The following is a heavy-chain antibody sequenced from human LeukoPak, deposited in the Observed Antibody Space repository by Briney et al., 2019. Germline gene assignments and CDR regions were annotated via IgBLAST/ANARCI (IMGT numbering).Heavy chain of an antibody. CDR2: INWNGDIK. CDR3: ARDLFADVFDI. Sequence: GGSLRLSCVASGFIFDDYGMSWVRQVPGKGPEWVSGINWNGDIKGYGDFVKGRFTISRDNAKNSLYLQMNSLRDEDTALYYCARDLFADVFDIRGQGTMVTVSS. V-gene: IGHV3-20*04. CDR1: GFIFDDYG. J-gene: IGHJ3*02.